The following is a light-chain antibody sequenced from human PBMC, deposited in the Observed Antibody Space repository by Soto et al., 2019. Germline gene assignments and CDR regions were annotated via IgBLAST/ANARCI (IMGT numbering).Light chain of an antibody. CDR3: QQYNSYSL. Sequence: DFQMTQSPSTLSASVGDRFTITCRARQSISSWWAWYHQKPGKAPKLLLYDASSWESGLPSRFSGSGSGTEFTLTISSLQPDDFATYYCQQYNSYSLFGQGTKLEIK. CDR2: DAS. V-gene: IGKV1-5*01. CDR1: QSISSW. J-gene: IGKJ2*01.